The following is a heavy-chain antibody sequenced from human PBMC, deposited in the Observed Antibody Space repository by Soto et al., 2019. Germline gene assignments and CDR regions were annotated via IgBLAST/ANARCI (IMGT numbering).Heavy chain of an antibody. CDR1: GGPFSSYT. CDR2: IIPILGIA. V-gene: IGHV1-69*08. D-gene: IGHD4-17*01. Sequence: QVQLVQSGAEVKKPGSSVKVSCKSSGGPFSSYTSSWVRQAPGQGLEWMGRIIPILGIANYAQKFQGRVTITADKSMSTVYMELSSLRSEDTAVYYCARENYGDYEDWGQGTLVTVSS. CDR3: ARENYGDYED. J-gene: IGHJ4*02.